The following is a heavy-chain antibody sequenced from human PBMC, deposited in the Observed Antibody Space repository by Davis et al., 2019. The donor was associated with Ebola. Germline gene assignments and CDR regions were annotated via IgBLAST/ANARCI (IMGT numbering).Heavy chain of an antibody. CDR1: AFIFSNYG. J-gene: IGHJ4*02. D-gene: IGHD1-26*01. CDR2: MWYDGSRQ. CDR3: ARDTWYSRDDNGGD. V-gene: IGHV3-33*01. Sequence: GGSLRLSCAASAFIFSNYGMHWVRQAPGKGLEWVAPMWYDGSRQYYADSVKGRFTVSRDNSRNILYLQMNRLRAEDTAVYYCARDTWYSRDDNGGDWGQGTLVTVSS.